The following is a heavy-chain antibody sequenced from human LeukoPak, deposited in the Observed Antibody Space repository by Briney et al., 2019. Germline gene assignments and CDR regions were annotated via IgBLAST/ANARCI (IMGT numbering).Heavy chain of an antibody. CDR2: ISPNSGAT. CDR1: GYTFTGYY. D-gene: IGHD4-17*01. J-gene: IGHJ4*02. Sequence: ASVKVSCNASGYTFTGYYMHWVRQAPGQGLEWMGWISPNSGATNYAQKFQGRVTMARDTSISTAYMELSRLRSDDMAVYYCARVTVTTSYYFDYWGQGTLVTVSS. V-gene: IGHV1-2*02. CDR3: ARVTVTTSYYFDY.